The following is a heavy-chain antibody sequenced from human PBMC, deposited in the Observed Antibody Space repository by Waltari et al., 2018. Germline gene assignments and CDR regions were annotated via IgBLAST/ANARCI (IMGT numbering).Heavy chain of an antibody. V-gene: IGHV3-23*01. D-gene: IGHD6-6*01. CDR3: AKSLEPDRLRYGMDV. Sequence: EVQLLESGGGLSQPGGSPRLSCAASGFPFSSYAMSWVRQAPGKGLQVVSGVNIDGGWTYYATAVRGRFTISRDNSKNTLYLQMYSLRAEDTAIYYCAKSLEPDRLRYGMDVWGQGPRSPSP. CDR2: VNIDGGWT. J-gene: IGHJ6*02. CDR1: GFPFSSYA.